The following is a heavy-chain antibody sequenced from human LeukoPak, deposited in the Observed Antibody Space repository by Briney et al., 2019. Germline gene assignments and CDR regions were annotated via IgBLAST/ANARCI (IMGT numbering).Heavy chain of an antibody. CDR1: GFAVSSNY. V-gene: IGHV3-53*01. D-gene: IGHD5-24*01. Sequence: GGSLRLSCAASGFAVSSNYMSWVRQAPGKRLEWVSVIYSGGSTYYADSVKGRFTISRDNSKNTLYLQMNSLRAEDTAVYYCASSGRWLQSPFDYWGQGTLVTVSS. CDR3: ASSGRWLQSPFDY. J-gene: IGHJ4*02. CDR2: IYSGGST.